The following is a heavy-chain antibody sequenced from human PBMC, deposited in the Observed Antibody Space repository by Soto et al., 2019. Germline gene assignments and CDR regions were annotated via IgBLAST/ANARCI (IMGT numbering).Heavy chain of an antibody. D-gene: IGHD2-2*01. Sequence: GGSLRLSCTASGFTFGAYAMSWFRQAPGKGLEWVGFIRSKAYGGTTEYAASVKGRFTISRDDSKSIASLQMNSLKTEDTAVYYSTRGSDIVVARADMDLTYFDYWGPVTLVTVSS. V-gene: IGHV3-49*03. CDR3: TRGSDIVVARADMDLTYFDY. CDR1: GFTFGAYA. J-gene: IGHJ4*02. CDR2: IRSKAYGGTT.